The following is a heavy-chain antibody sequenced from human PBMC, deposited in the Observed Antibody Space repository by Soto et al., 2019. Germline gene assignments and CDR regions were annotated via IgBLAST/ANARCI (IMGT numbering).Heavy chain of an antibody. D-gene: IGHD6-13*01. CDR3: AKAEIAAAGTPFDY. Sequence: SETLSLTCTVSGGSISSTSHYWGWIRQPPGKGLEWIGYIYYSGSTYYNPSLKSRVTISVDTSKNQFSLKLSSVTAADTAVYYCAKAEIAAAGTPFDYWGQGTLVTVSS. CDR2: IYYSGST. CDR1: GGSISSTSHY. V-gene: IGHV4-31*03. J-gene: IGHJ4*02.